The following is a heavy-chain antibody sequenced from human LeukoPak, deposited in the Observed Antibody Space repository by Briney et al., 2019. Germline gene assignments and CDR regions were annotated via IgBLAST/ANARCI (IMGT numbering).Heavy chain of an antibody. CDR1: GGPFRGFF. V-gene: IGHV4-34*01. Sequence: SETLSLTCAVYGGPFRGFFWSWIRQAPGKGLERIGEISHSGSSNYNPSLKSRITISLDTSKSQFSLRLTSVTAADAAVYYCARGIFYGGRNQYIWFDLWGQGTLVTVSS. CDR3: ARGIFYGGRNQYIWFDL. J-gene: IGHJ5*02. CDR2: ISHSGSS. D-gene: IGHD4-23*01.